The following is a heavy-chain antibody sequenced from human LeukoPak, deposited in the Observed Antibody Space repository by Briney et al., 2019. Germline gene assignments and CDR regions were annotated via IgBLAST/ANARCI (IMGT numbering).Heavy chain of an antibody. Sequence: SETLSLTCAVSGVSFSGYYWSWIRQPPGKGLEWIGEINHSGSTNYNPSLKSRVTISVDTSKNQFSLKLSSVTAAGTAVYYCARWEGGSYYDFDYWGQGTLVTVSS. J-gene: IGHJ4*02. CDR3: ARWEGGSYYDFDY. CDR1: GVSFSGYY. CDR2: INHSGST. D-gene: IGHD1-26*01. V-gene: IGHV4-34*01.